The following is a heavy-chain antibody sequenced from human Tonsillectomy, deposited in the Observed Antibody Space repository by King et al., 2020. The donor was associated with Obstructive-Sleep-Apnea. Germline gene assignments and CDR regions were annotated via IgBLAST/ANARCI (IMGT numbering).Heavy chain of an antibody. V-gene: IGHV4-30-4*01. Sequence: QLQESGPGLVKPSQTLSLTCTVSGGSISSGDYYWSWIRQPPGKGLEWIGYIYYSGSNNYNPYLKSRVTISVDTSKNQFSLKLSSVTAADTAVYYCARVLWFGELYRFDYWGQGTLVTVSS. J-gene: IGHJ4*02. CDR1: GGSISSGDYY. D-gene: IGHD3-10*01. CDR3: ARVLWFGELYRFDY. CDR2: IYYSGSN.